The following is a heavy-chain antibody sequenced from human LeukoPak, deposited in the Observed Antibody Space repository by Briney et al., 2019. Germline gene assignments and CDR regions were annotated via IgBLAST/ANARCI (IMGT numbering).Heavy chain of an antibody. V-gene: IGHV1-18*01. Sequence: ASVKVSCKASGYTFTSYGVSWVRQAPGQGLEWMGWISGYNGNTNYAQKLQGRVTMTTDTSTSTAYMELRSLRSDDTAVYYCARDLGGVVPTAMYTDYWGQGTLVTASS. D-gene: IGHD2-2*01. CDR1: GYTFTSYG. CDR3: ARDLGGVVPTAMYTDY. J-gene: IGHJ4*02. CDR2: ISGYNGNT.